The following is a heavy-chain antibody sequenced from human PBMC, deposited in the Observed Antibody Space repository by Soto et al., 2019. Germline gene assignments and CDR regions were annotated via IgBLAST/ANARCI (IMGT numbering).Heavy chain of an antibody. CDR3: AAVSSYDFWSGYYLPD. Sequence: SVKVSCKASGFTFTSSAMQWVRQARGQRLEWIGWIVVGSGNTNYAQKFQERVAITRDMSTSTAYMELSSLRSEDTAVYYCAAVSSYDFWSGYYLPDWGQGTLVTVSS. CDR1: GFTFTSSA. CDR2: IVVGSGNT. J-gene: IGHJ4*02. D-gene: IGHD3-3*01. V-gene: IGHV1-58*02.